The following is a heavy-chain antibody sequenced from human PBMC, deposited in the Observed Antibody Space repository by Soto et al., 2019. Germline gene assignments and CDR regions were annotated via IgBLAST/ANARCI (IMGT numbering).Heavy chain of an antibody. D-gene: IGHD4-17*01. CDR2: IYYSGST. CDR1: GGSISRYY. V-gene: IGHV4-59*08. Sequence: QVQLQESGPGLVKPSETLSLTCTVSGGSISRYYWSWIRQPPGKGLEWIGYIYYSGSTNYNPSLRRRVTISLDTSKNQFSLKLSSVTAADTAVYYCVSSSLDGDLNWFDPWGQGTLVTVSS. CDR3: VSSSLDGDLNWFDP. J-gene: IGHJ5*02.